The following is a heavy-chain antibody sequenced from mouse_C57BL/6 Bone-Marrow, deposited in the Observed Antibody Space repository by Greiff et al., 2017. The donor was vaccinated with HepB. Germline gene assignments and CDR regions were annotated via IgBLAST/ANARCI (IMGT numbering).Heavy chain of an antibody. CDR1: GYSITSGYY. V-gene: IGHV3-6*01. CDR3: AEGIWFAY. Sequence: EVKLVESGPGLVKPSQSLSLTCSVTGYSITSGYYWNWIRQFPGNKLEWMGYISYDGSNNYNPSLKNRISITRDTSKNQFFLKLNSVTTEDTAAYYCAEGIWFAYWGQGTLVTVSA. CDR2: ISYDGSN. J-gene: IGHJ3*01.